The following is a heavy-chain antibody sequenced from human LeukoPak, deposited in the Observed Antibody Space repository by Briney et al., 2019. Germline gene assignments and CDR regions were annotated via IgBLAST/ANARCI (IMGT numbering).Heavy chain of an antibody. J-gene: IGHJ5*02. CDR2: INPNSGGT. CDR1: GYTFTGYY. V-gene: IGHV1-2*02. CDR3: ARDYGGNNWFDP. D-gene: IGHD4-23*01. Sequence: ASVKVSCKASGYTFTGYYMHWVRQAPGQGLEWMGWINPNSGGTNYAQKFQGRVTMTRDTPISTAYMELSRLRSDDTAVYYCARDYGGNNWFDPWGQGTLVTVSS.